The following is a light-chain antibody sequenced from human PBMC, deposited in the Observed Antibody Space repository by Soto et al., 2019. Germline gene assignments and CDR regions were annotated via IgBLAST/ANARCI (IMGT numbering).Light chain of an antibody. CDR2: GAS. J-gene: IGKJ4*01. V-gene: IGKV3-20*01. Sequence: EIVLTQSPGTLSLSPGERATLSCRASQSVSSSYLAWYQQKPGQAPRLLIYGASSRATGIPDRFGGRGSGTDFILNISRLEPEDFAVYYCQQYGSSSLTFGGGTKVEIK. CDR1: QSVSSSY. CDR3: QQYGSSSLT.